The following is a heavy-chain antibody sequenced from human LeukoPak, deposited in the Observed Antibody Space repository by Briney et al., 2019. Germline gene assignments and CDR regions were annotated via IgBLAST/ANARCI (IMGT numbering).Heavy chain of an antibody. V-gene: IGHV4-59*08. D-gene: IGHD6-13*01. CDR3: ARHGKSAGASLFDC. J-gene: IGHJ4*02. CDR2: FHQSGSP. CDR1: SGSISSYC. Sequence: PSETLSLTCTVSSGSISSYCWSWIRQPPGKGLEWVGYFHQSGSPAYSPSLKSRGTMSVDTSTSQFSLKLSSVTAADTAVYYCARHGKSAGASLFDCWGQGTLVTVSS.